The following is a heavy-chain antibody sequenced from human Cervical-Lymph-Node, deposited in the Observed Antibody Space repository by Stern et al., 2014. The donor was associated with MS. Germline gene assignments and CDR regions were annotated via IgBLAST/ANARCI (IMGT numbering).Heavy chain of an antibody. CDR1: RFNFDDYA. Sequence: EVQLVESGGGLVQPGRSLRLSCAGSRFNFDDYAMHWVRQAPGRGLECVSSISWNSGSMEYADSVKGRFTISRDNAKNSLYLQMDSLRVEDTAIYYCAKDISSGRWEAQYYYGMDVWGQGTTVTVSS. J-gene: IGHJ6*02. D-gene: IGHD6-19*01. CDR2: ISWNSGSM. CDR3: AKDISSGRWEAQYYYGMDV. V-gene: IGHV3-9*01.